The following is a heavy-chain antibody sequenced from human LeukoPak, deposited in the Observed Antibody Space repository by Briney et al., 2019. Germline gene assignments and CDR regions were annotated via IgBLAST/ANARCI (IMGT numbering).Heavy chain of an antibody. Sequence: SETLSLTCTVSGGSISSYYWSWIRQPPGKGLEWIGYIYYSGSANYNPSLKSRVTISVDTSKNQFSLKLSSVTAADTAVYYCAREGYYGSGSTYYFDYWGQGTLVTVSS. J-gene: IGHJ4*02. CDR3: AREGYYGSGSTYYFDY. V-gene: IGHV4-59*01. CDR1: GGSISSYY. CDR2: IYYSGSA. D-gene: IGHD3-10*01.